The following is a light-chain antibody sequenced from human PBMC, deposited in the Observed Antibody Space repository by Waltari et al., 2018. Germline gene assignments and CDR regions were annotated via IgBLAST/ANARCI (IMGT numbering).Light chain of an antibody. CDR2: WAS. Sequence: DIVMTQSPDSLAVSLGDRATINCKSSQSVLYSSNNKNYLAWYQQKPGQPPKLLIYWASTRESGVPDRFSGSGSGTDFTLTISSLQAEDVAVYYCQQYYSTPRTFGGGTKVEIK. CDR3: QQYYSTPRT. CDR1: QSVLYSSNNKNY. J-gene: IGKJ4*01. V-gene: IGKV4-1*01.